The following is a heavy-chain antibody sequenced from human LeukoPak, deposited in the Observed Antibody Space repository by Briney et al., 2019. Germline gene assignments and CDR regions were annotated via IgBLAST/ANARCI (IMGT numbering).Heavy chain of an antibody. CDR1: GFTFDIYS. CDR3: ARTGRTSIDY. CDR2: IYSTSTHI. Sequence: GGSLRLSCLASGFTFDIYSMNWVRQAPGKGLEWVSSIYSTSTHIYYADSVKGRFTISRVNAKNSLYLQMNSLRVEDTAVYYCARTGRTSIDYWGQGTLVTVSS. D-gene: IGHD1-1*01. J-gene: IGHJ4*02. V-gene: IGHV3-21*01.